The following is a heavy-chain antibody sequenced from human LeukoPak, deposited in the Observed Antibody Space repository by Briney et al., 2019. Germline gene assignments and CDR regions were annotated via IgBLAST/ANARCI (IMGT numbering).Heavy chain of an antibody. CDR3: ARARLEWLYYFDY. CDR2: IIPIFGTA. CDR1: VGTFSSYA. D-gene: IGHD6-19*01. Sequence: ASVKVSCKASVGTFSSYAIIWVRQAPGQGLEWMGRIIPIFGTANYAQKFQGRVTITTDESTSTAYMELSSLRSEDTAVYYCARARLEWLYYFDYWGQGTLATVSS. J-gene: IGHJ4*02. V-gene: IGHV1-69*05.